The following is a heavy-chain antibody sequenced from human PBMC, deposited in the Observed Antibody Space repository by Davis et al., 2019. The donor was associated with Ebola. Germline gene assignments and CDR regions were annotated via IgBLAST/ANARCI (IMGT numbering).Heavy chain of an antibody. D-gene: IGHD5-18*01. V-gene: IGHV3-11*01. CDR3: ARDPDTSSKVDV. Sequence: PGGSLRLSCAASGFTFRDYYMSWIRQAPGKGLEWVSYISSSGTILYDADSVKGRFTISRDNAKNSLYLQMNSLKVEDTAVYYCARDPDTSSKVDVWGKGTTVTVSS. J-gene: IGHJ6*04. CDR2: ISSSGTIL. CDR1: GFTFRDYY.